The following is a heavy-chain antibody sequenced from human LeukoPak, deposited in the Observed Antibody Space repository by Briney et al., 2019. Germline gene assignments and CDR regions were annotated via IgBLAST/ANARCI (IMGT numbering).Heavy chain of an antibody. CDR2: LYHSGST. CDR3: ALLVLWFGDLFPPGYYGMDV. J-gene: IGHJ6*04. D-gene: IGHD3-10*01. CDR1: GGSISSSNW. V-gene: IGHV4-4*02. Sequence: SETLSLTCAVSGGSISSSNWWSWVRQPPGKGLEWIGELYHSGSTNYNPSLKSRVTISVDKSKNQFSLKLSSVTAADTAVYYCALLVLWFGDLFPPGYYGMDVWGKGTTVTVSS.